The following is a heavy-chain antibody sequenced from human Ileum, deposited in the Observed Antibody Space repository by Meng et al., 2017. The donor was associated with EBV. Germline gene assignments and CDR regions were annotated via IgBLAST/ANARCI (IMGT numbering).Heavy chain of an antibody. V-gene: IGHV4-39*07. Sequence: QLQLQESGPGTVKPSGTLSLPCTVAAHSVSGRNYSWGWIRQAPGKGLEWIGTAYYTGSTSYNPSLKSRVTISVDTSKSQLSLKVDSVTAADTAIYFCARDHGSSNWFYYWGQGTLVTVSS. CDR1: AHSVSGRNYS. CDR2: AYYTGST. CDR3: ARDHGSSNWFYY. D-gene: IGHD1-1*01. J-gene: IGHJ4*02.